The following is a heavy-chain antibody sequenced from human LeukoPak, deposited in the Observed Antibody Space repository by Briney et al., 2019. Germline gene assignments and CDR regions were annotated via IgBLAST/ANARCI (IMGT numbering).Heavy chain of an antibody. J-gene: IGHJ3*02. D-gene: IGHD3-22*01. CDR1: GFTFSSYS. Sequence: GGSLRLSCAASGFTFSSYSMNWVRQAPGKGLEWVSVIYSGGSTYYADSVKGRFTISRDNSKNTLYLQMNSLRAEDTAVYYCARLAGSSGLAGGFDIWGQGTTVTVSS. CDR2: IYSGGST. V-gene: IGHV3-53*01. CDR3: ARLAGSSGLAGGFDI.